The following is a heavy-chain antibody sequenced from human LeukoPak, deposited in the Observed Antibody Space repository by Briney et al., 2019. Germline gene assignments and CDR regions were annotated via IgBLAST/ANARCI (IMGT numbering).Heavy chain of an antibody. CDR2: IYYSGST. Sequence: PSETLSLTCTVSGGSISSSSYYWGWIRQPPGKGLEWIGSIYYSGSTYYNPSLKSRVTISGDTSKNQFSLRLSSVTAAATAVYYCARASYSYDINGWVPFDYWGQGTLATVSS. CDR3: ARASYSYDINGWVPFDY. J-gene: IGHJ4*02. V-gene: IGHV4-39*07. D-gene: IGHD3-22*01. CDR1: GGSISSSSYY.